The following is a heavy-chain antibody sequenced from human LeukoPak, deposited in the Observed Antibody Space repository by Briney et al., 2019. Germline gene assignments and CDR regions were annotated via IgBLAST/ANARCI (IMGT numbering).Heavy chain of an antibody. CDR2: ISSSVTTV. CDR1: GFTFRDYY. D-gene: IGHD1-26*01. J-gene: IGHJ4*02. CDR3: ARDKRKGIVGSTKSYFDY. Sequence: GGSLRLSCAASGFTFRDYYMAWIRQAPGKGLEWVSHISSSVTTVYYADSVRGRFTLSRDNAKNSVSLQMNSLRAEDTAVYYCARDKRKGIVGSTKSYFDYWGQGTLVTVSS. V-gene: IGHV3-11*04.